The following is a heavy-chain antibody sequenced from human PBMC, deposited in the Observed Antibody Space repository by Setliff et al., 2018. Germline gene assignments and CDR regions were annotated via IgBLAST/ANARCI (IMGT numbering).Heavy chain of an antibody. D-gene: IGHD5-12*01. J-gene: IGHJ4*02. Sequence: ASVKVSCKASGGTFSSYGISWVRQAPGQGLEWMGWISAYNGNTNYAQKLQGRVTITRDTSASTAYMELSSLRSEDTAVYYCARDMGIVATINYFDYWGQGTLVTVSS. V-gene: IGHV1-18*01. CDR2: ISAYNGNT. CDR1: GGTFSSYG. CDR3: ARDMGIVATINYFDY.